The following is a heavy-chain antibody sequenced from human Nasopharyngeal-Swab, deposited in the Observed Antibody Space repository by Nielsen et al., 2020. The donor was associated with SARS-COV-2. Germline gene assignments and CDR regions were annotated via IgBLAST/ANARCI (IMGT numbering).Heavy chain of an antibody. D-gene: IGHD2-15*01. CDR2: INPGGGSA. J-gene: IGHJ5*02. Sequence: WVRQAPGQGLEWMGIINPGGGSARYSQNFQGRVTMTRDTSTNTVYMELYSLTSEDTAVYYCARGGDPREVVAATDCFDPWGQGTQVTVSS. CDR3: ARGGDPREVVAATDCFDP. V-gene: IGHV1-46*01.